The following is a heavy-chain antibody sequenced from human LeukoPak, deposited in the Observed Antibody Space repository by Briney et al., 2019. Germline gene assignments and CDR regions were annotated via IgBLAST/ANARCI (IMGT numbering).Heavy chain of an antibody. CDR3: AKTEEYSSSSHAFDY. Sequence: ASVEVSCKASGYTFTSYGISWVRQAPGQGLEWMGWISAYNGNTNYAQKLQGRVTMTTDTSTSTAYMELRSLRTEDTALYYCAKTEEYSSSSHAFDYWGQGTLVTVSS. D-gene: IGHD6-6*01. CDR2: ISAYNGNT. V-gene: IGHV1-18*01. CDR1: GYTFTSYG. J-gene: IGHJ4*02.